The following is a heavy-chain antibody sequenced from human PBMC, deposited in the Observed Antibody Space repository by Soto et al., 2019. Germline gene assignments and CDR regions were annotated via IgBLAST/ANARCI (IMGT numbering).Heavy chain of an antibody. CDR1: GGTSRSLS. CDR2: ITPLFGIP. Sequence: QVQLVQSGAEVKKPGSSVKVSCKASGGTSRSLSITWVRQAPGQGREWLGGITPLFGIPNYPQKFQGRLTITADKSTGTAYWELSSLRSEDTAVYYCARDTHSAGGWFDTWGRGTLVTVSS. J-gene: IGHJ5*02. D-gene: IGHD2-15*01. CDR3: ARDTHSAGGWFDT. V-gene: IGHV1-69*17.